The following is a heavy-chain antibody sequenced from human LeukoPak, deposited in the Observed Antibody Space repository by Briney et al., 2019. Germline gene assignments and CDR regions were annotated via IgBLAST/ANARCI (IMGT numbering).Heavy chain of an antibody. CDR2: ISYDGSNK. CDR3: AKVGRITMVRGLFDY. CDR1: GFTFSSYA. V-gene: IGHV3-30*04. Sequence: GGSLRLSCAASGFTFSSYAMHWVRQAPGKGLEWVAVISYDGSNKYYADSVKGRFTISRDNSKNTLYLQMNSLRAEDTAVYYCAKVGRITMVRGLFDYWGQGTLVTVSS. J-gene: IGHJ4*02. D-gene: IGHD3-10*01.